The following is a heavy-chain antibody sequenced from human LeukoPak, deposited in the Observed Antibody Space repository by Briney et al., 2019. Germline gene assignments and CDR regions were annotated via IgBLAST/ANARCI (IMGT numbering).Heavy chain of an antibody. CDR3: ARDTKN. V-gene: IGHV4-61*02. D-gene: IGHD1-1*01. Sequence: SQTLSLTCTVSGVSISSANYYWSWIRQPAGKGLEWIGRIYTSGSTNYNPSLKSRGTISIDTSKNQFSLKLNSVTAADTAVYYCARDTKNWGQGTLVTVSS. CDR1: GVSISSANYY. J-gene: IGHJ4*02. CDR2: IYTSGST.